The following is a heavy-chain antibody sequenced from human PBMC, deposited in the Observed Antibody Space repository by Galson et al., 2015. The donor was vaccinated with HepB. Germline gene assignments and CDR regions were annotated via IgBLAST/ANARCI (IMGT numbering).Heavy chain of an antibody. Sequence: QSRAEVIKPGESLKISCKGSGYSFTSYWIGWVRQRPGKGLGWLGIIHPGDSDTRYSPSCQGKVTISADKSISTVYLQWSSLEASYSAMYYGARGAWGVIAFDYGGQGTLVTVSS. D-gene: IGHD3-10*01. CDR3: ARGAWGVIAFDY. CDR1: GYSFTSYW. CDR2: IHPGDSDT. V-gene: IGHV5-51*03. J-gene: IGHJ4*02.